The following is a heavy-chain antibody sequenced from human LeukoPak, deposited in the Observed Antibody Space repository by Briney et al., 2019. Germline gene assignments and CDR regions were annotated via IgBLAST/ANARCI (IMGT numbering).Heavy chain of an antibody. D-gene: IGHD1-26*01. J-gene: IGHJ6*03. CDR3: ARGGELRALNYYYYMDV. V-gene: IGHV3-21*01. CDR1: GFTFSSYS. CDR2: ISSSSSYI. Sequence: GGSLRLSCAASGFTFSSYSMNWVRQAPGKGLEWVSSISSSSSYIYYADSVKGRFTISRDNAKNSLYLQMNSLRAEDTAVYYCARGGELRALNYYYYMDVWGKGTTVTISS.